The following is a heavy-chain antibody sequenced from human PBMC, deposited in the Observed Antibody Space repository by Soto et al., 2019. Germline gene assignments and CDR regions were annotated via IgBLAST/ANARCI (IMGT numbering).Heavy chain of an antibody. V-gene: IGHV4-31*03. J-gene: IGHJ4*02. CDR3: ARERGIVGATAADY. Sequence: QVQLQESGPGLVKPSQTLSLTCTVSGGSISSGGYYWSWIRQHPGKGLEWIGYIYYSGSTYYNPSLKSRVTISVDTSKNPFSLKLISVTAAATAVYYCARERGIVGATAADYWGQGTLVTVSS. D-gene: IGHD1-26*01. CDR1: GGSISSGGYY. CDR2: IYYSGST.